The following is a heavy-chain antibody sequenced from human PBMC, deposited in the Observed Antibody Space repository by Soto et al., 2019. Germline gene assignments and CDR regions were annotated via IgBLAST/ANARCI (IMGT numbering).Heavy chain of an antibody. Sequence: SETLSLTCTVSGGSISSYYWSWIRQPPGKGLEWIGYIYYSGSTNYNPSLKSRVTISVDTSKNQFSLKLSSVTAADTAVYYCARRFLDDYYHYYMDVWGKGTSVTVSS. CDR1: GGSISSYY. CDR3: ARRFLDDYYHYYMDV. J-gene: IGHJ6*03. V-gene: IGHV4-59*01. D-gene: IGHD3-3*01. CDR2: IYYSGST.